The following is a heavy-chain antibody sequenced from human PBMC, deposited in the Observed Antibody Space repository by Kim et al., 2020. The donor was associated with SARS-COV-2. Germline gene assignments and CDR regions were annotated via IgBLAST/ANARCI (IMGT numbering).Heavy chain of an antibody. Sequence: GGSLRLSCAASGFTFSSYGMHWVRQAPGKGLEWVAVISYDGSNKYYADSVKGRFTISRDNSKNTLYLQMNSLRAEDTAVYYCAKDLDYWGQGTLVTVSS. CDR1: GFTFSSYG. V-gene: IGHV3-30*18. J-gene: IGHJ4*02. CDR2: ISYDGSNK. CDR3: AKDLDY.